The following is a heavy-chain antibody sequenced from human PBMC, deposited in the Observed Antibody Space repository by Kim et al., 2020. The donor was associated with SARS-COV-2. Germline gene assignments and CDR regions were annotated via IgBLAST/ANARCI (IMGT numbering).Heavy chain of an antibody. Sequence: GGSLRLSCAASGFTFSSYGMHWVRQAPGKGLEWVAVISYDGSNKYYADSVKGRFTISRDNSKNTLYLQMNSLRAEDTAVYYCAKDLDYWGQGTLVTVSS. CDR1: GFTFSSYG. V-gene: IGHV3-30*18. J-gene: IGHJ4*02. CDR2: ISYDGSNK. CDR3: AKDLDY.